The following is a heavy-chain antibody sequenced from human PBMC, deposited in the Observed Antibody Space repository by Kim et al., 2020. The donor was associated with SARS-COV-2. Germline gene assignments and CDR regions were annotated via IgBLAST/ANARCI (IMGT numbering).Heavy chain of an antibody. Sequence: GGSLRLSCAASGFTFSSYGMHWVRQAPGKGLEWVAVISYDGSNKYYADSVKGRFTISRDNSKNTLYLQMNSLRAEDTAVYYCAKDLDYWGQGTLVTVSS. CDR1: GFTFSSYG. V-gene: IGHV3-30*18. J-gene: IGHJ4*02. CDR2: ISYDGSNK. CDR3: AKDLDY.